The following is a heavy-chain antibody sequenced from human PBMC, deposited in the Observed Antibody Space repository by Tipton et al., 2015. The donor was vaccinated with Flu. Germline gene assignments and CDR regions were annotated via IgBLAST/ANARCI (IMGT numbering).Heavy chain of an antibody. D-gene: IGHD6-19*01. CDR3: ARALNSAVAGYPYYLY. Sequence: QLVQSGPEVKKPGSSVKVSCKASGGTFSSYAISWVRQAPGQGLEWMGGIIPILGIANYAQKFQGRVTITADESTSTAYMELSSLRSEDTAVYYCARALNSAVAGYPYYLYGGQGTLVTVSS. CDR2: IIPILGIA. V-gene: IGHV1-69*01. CDR1: GGTFSSYA. J-gene: IGHJ4*02.